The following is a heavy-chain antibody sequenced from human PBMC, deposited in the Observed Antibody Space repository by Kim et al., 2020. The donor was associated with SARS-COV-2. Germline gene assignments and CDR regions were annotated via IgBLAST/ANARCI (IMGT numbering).Heavy chain of an antibody. V-gene: IGHV5-51*01. D-gene: IGHD2-21*02. CDR2: IYPGDSDT. J-gene: IGHJ6*02. CDR3: ARHESYCGGDCYSPQDYYYGMDV. CDR1: GYSFTSYW. Sequence: GESLKISCKGSGYSFTSYWIGWVRQMPGKGLEWMGIIYPGDSDTRYSPSFQGQVTISADKSISTAYLQWSSLKASDTAMYYCARHESYCGGDCYSPQDYYYGMDVWGQGTTVTVSS.